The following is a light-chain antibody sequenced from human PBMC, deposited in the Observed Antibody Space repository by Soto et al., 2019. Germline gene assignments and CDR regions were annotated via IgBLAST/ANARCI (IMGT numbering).Light chain of an antibody. J-gene: IGKJ1*01. V-gene: IGKV3-15*01. CDR3: QQYYNWPRT. CDR2: GAS. CDR1: QSVSSN. Sequence: EIVMTQSPATLSVVPGARATLSCRASQSVSSNLAWYTHNPGQAPRLLTYGASTRATGIPDRVSGSGSGTEVTLTISSLQPEDCAVDYGQQYYNWPRTFGQGTKVDIK.